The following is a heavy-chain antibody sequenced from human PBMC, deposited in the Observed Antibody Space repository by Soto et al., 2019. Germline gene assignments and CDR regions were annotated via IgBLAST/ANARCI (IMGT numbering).Heavy chain of an antibody. CDR2: MNPNSGNT. D-gene: IGHD3-10*01. V-gene: IGHV1-8*01. CDR3: ARGLLLWFGEKSYAFDI. J-gene: IGHJ3*02. CDR1: GYTFTSYD. Sequence: ASVKVSCKASGYTFTSYDINWVRQATGQELEWMGWMNPNSGNTGYAQKFQGRVTMTRNTSISTAYMELSSLRSEDTAVYYCARGLLLWFGEKSYAFDIWGQGTMVTVSS.